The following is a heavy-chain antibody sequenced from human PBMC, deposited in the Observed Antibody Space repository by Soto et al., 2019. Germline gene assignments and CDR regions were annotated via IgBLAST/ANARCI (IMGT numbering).Heavy chain of an antibody. Sequence: PGGSLRLSCAVSGFTFSSYAMSWVRQAPGKGLEWVSATSGNGGNTQYADSVKGRFAISRDNAKNTLYLQMNSLRAEDTAVYYSARDPWYDSSGYYPGSAFDIWGQGTMVTVSS. CDR3: ARDPWYDSSGYYPGSAFDI. J-gene: IGHJ3*02. CDR2: TSGNGGNT. D-gene: IGHD3-22*01. V-gene: IGHV3-23*01. CDR1: GFTFSSYA.